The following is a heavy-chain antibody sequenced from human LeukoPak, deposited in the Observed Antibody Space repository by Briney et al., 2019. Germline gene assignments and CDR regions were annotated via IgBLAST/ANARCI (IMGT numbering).Heavy chain of an antibody. Sequence: GASVKVSCKASGCTFTGYYMHWVRQAPGQGLEWMGWINPNSGGTNYAQKFQGRVTMTRDTSISTAYMELSRLRSDDTAVYYCARNTYYYDSSGNWGQGTLVTVSS. CDR2: INPNSGGT. CDR3: ARNTYYYDSSGN. CDR1: GCTFTGYY. J-gene: IGHJ4*02. D-gene: IGHD3-22*01. V-gene: IGHV1-2*02.